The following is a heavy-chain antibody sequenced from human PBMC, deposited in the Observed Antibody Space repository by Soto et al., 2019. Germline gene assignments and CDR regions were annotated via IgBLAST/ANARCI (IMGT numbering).Heavy chain of an antibody. V-gene: IGHV3-23*01. CDR1: GFTFATYA. Sequence: EAQLLESGGGLVQPGESLRLSCATSGFTFATYAMTWVRQAPGKGLEWVSSITTGGINTHYADFVRGRFTISRDNSKNTVYLEMRTLSAEDTAVYYCGKVMTDYSKAVGDEWGQGTLVTVSS. CDR3: GKVMTDYSKAVGDE. D-gene: IGHD4-4*01. J-gene: IGHJ4*02. CDR2: ITTGGINT.